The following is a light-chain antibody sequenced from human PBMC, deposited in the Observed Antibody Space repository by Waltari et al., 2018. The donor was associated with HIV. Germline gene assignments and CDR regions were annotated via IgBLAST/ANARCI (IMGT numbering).Light chain of an antibody. Sequence: SYELTQPPSVSVSPGQTASITCSGDKLGDKYACWYQQKPGQSPVLVIYQDSKRPSGIPERFSGSNAGNTAILTISGTQAMDEADYDCQAWDSSTASVVFGGGTKLTVL. CDR3: QAWDSSTASVV. V-gene: IGLV3-1*01. J-gene: IGLJ2*01. CDR1: KLGDKY. CDR2: QDS.